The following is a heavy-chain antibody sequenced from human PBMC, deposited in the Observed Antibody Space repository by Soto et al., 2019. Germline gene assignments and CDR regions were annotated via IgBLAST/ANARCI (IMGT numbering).Heavy chain of an antibody. D-gene: IGHD5-12*01. J-gene: IGHJ6*02. Sequence: PGGSLRLSCAASGFTFSSYGMHWVRQAPGKGLEWVAVIWYDGSNKYYADSVKGRFTISRDNSKNTLYLQMNSLRAEDTAVYYCARGQVATAYYYGMDVWGQGTTVIVSS. V-gene: IGHV3-33*01. CDR1: GFTFSSYG. CDR3: ARGQVATAYYYGMDV. CDR2: IWYDGSNK.